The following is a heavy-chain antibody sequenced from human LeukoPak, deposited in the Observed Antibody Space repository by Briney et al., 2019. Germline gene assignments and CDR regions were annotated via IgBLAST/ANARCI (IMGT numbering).Heavy chain of an antibody. CDR3: AGSRGAHYFDF. D-gene: IGHD3-10*01. V-gene: IGHV3-74*03. CDR2: INSDGSNT. CDR1: GFTFSTSW. Sequence: GSLRLSCAASGFTFSTSWMSWVRQVPGKGLAWVSRINSDGSNTPYADSVRGRFTISRDDAKNTLYLEMSSLRGEDTAVYYCAGSRGAHYFDFWGQGTLVTVSS. J-gene: IGHJ4*02.